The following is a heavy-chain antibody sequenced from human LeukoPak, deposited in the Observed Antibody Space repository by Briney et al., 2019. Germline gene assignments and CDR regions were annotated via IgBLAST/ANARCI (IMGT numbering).Heavy chain of an antibody. D-gene: IGHD5-24*01. CDR1: GGTFSSYA. J-gene: IGHJ3*02. V-gene: IGHV1-69*13. CDR2: IVPIFGTT. CDR3: ARCPQFDAFDM. Sequence: GASVKVSCKASGGTFSSYAISWVRQAPGQGLEWMGTIVPIFGTTNYAQKFQGRLTITADESTSTAYMELSSLRSEDTAVFYCARCPQFDAFDMWGQGTMITVSS.